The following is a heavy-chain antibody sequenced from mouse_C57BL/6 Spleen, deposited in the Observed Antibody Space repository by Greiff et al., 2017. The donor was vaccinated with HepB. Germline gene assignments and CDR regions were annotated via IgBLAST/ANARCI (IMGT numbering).Heavy chain of an antibody. V-gene: IGHV1-69*01. J-gene: IGHJ2*01. Sequence: VQLQQPGAELVMPGASVKLSCKASGYTFTSYWMHWVKQRPGQGLEWIGEIDPSDSYTNYNQKFKGKSTLTVDKSSSTAYMQLSSLTSEDSAVYYCATPITGCFDYWGQGTTLTVSS. CDR3: ATPITGCFDY. CDR2: IDPSDSYT. D-gene: IGHD4-1*01. CDR1: GYTFTSYW.